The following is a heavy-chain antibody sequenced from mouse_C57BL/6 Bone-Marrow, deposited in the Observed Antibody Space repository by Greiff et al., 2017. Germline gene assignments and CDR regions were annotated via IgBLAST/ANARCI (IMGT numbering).Heavy chain of an antibody. CDR2: IDPENGDT. CDR1: GFNIKDDY. V-gene: IGHV14-4*01. CDR3: TTGPYFDY. D-gene: IGHD3-1*01. J-gene: IGHJ2*01. Sequence: VQLNESGAELVRPGASVKLSCTASGFNIKDDYMHWVKQRPEQGLEWIGWIDPENGDTEYASKFQGKATITADTSSNTAYLQLSSLTSEDTAVYYCTTGPYFDYWGQGTTLTVSS.